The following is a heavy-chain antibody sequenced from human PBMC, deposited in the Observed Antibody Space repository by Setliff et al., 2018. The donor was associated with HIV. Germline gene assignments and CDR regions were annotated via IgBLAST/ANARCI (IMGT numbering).Heavy chain of an antibody. V-gene: IGHV4-4*09. CDR2: IYTSGSV. CDR3: ARDRTSNSNCFDP. D-gene: IGHD4-4*01. J-gene: IGHJ5*02. CDR1: GGSISSYY. Sequence: KPSETLSLTCTVSGGSISSYYWSWIRQPPGKGLEWIGYIYTSGSVNYNPSLNSRVTISVDTAKNQFSLNLRSVTAADTAIYYCARDRTSNSNCFDPWGQGALVTVSS.